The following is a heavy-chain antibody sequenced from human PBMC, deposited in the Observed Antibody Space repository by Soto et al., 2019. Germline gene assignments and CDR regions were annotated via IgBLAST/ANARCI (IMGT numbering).Heavy chain of an antibody. J-gene: IGHJ4*02. CDR2: INHSGST. D-gene: IGHD4-4*01. Sequence: PSETLSLTCAVYGGSFSGYYWSWIRQPPGKGLEWIGEINHSGSTNYNPSLKSRVTISVDTSKNQFSLKLSSVTAADTALYFCAMYDYIALESQQLDVWGPGTLDPVSS. CDR1: GGSFSGYY. V-gene: IGHV4-34*01. CDR3: AMYDYIALESQQLDV.